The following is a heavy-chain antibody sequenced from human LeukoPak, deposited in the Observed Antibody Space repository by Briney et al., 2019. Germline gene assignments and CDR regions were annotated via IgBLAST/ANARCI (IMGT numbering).Heavy chain of an antibody. CDR1: GFTFSSFA. D-gene: IGHD5-24*01. V-gene: IGHV3-23*01. J-gene: IGHJ1*01. Sequence: GGSLRLSCAASGFTFSSFAMSWVCQAPGKGLEWVSTISGSGGGTYYADSVKGRFTISRDNSKNTLYLQMDSLRAEDTAVYYCARDLDDYNALPPFFQHWGQGTLVTVSS. CDR2: ISGSGGGT. CDR3: ARDLDDYNALPPFFQH.